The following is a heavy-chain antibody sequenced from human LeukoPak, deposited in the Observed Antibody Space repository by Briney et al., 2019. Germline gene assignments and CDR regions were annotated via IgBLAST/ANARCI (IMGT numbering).Heavy chain of an antibody. CDR1: GGSISSYY. J-gene: IGHJ2*01. CDR2: VYSSGTT. D-gene: IGHD2-2*01. Sequence: SETLSLTCTVSGGSISSYYWSWIRRPAGEGLEWIGRVYSSGTTNYNPSLQSRVTMSVDSSKNQFSLKLNSVTAADTAVYYCARGRYCTTTSCTYWYFDLWGRGTLVTVSS. CDR3: ARGRYCTTTSCTYWYFDL. V-gene: IGHV4-4*07.